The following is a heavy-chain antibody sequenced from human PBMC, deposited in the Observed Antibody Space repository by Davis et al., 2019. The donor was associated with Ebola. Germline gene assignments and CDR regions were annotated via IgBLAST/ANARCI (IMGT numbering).Heavy chain of an antibody. V-gene: IGHV3-7*01. CDR1: GFTFSNYW. D-gene: IGHD2-2*01. CDR2: INEDGSER. CDR3: ATEGVPTSLDPFEI. J-gene: IGHJ3*02. Sequence: PGGSLRLSCAASGFTFSNYWMGWVRQAPGKGLEWVANINEDGSERYYVASVTGRFTISRDNAKNSVYLQMNSLRHEDTAVYYCATEGVPTSLDPFEIWGQGTMVTVSS.